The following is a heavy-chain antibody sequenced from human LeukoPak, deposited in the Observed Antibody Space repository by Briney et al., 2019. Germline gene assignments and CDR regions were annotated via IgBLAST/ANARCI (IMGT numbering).Heavy chain of an antibody. CDR1: GFTFSSYA. Sequence: GGSLRLSCAASGFTFSSYAMSWVRQAPGKGLEWVSAISGSGGSTYYADSVKGRFTISRDNSKNTLYLQMNSLRAEDTAVYYCAKDLGNSGSYQIQYYFDYWGQGTLVTVSS. D-gene: IGHD1-26*01. J-gene: IGHJ4*02. V-gene: IGHV3-23*01. CDR3: AKDLGNSGSYQIQYYFDY. CDR2: ISGSGGST.